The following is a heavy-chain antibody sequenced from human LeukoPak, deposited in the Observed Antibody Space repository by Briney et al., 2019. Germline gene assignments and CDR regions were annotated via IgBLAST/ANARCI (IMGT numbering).Heavy chain of an antibody. Sequence: SETLSLTCTVSGGSISSYYWSWIRQPPGKGLEWMGYIYYSGSTNYNPSLKSRVTISVDTTKNRFSLKLSSVTAADTAVYYCARVEVFYDILTGYYPVKGFDPWGQGTLVTVSS. CDR3: ARVEVFYDILTGYYPVKGFDP. V-gene: IGHV4-59*12. D-gene: IGHD3-9*01. CDR1: GGSISSYY. CDR2: IYYSGST. J-gene: IGHJ5*02.